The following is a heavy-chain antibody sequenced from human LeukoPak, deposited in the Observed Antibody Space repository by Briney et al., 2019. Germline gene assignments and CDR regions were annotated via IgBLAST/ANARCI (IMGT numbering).Heavy chain of an antibody. CDR1: GGTFSSYA. CDR3: ATSNYYYDNSGSLDY. Sequence: SVKVSCKASGGTFSSYAISWVRQAPGQGLEWMGRIIPIFGTANYAQKFQGRVTTTTDESTSTAYMELSSLRSEDTAVYYCATSNYYYDNSGSLDYWGQGTLVTVSS. J-gene: IGHJ4*02. CDR2: IIPIFGTA. V-gene: IGHV1-69*05. D-gene: IGHD3-22*01.